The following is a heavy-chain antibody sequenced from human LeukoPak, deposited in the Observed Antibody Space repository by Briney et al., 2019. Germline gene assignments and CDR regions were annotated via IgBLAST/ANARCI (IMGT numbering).Heavy chain of an antibody. V-gene: IGHV3-13*01. J-gene: IGHJ5*02. CDR2: IGTAGDT. Sequence: PGGSLRLSCAASGFTFSSYDMHWVRQATGKGLEWVSAIGTAGDTYYPGSVKGRFTISRENAKNSLYLQMNSLRARDTAVYYCARAEMVRYSSSWYWFDPWGQGTLVTVSS. D-gene: IGHD6-13*01. CDR1: GFTFSSYD. CDR3: ARAEMVRYSSSWYWFDP.